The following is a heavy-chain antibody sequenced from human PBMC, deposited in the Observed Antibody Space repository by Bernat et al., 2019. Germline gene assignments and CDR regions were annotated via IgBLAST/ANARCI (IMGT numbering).Heavy chain of an antibody. Sequence: QVQLQESGPGLVKASETMSLTCSVSGGSVSGYYWGWIRQPPGKGLEWVAYISNSGGTNYNPSLKSRVTISVDTSKNQFSLRLSSVTAADTAVYYCARGGTLGDFCDFWGQGTLVTVSS. J-gene: IGHJ4*02. CDR2: ISNSGGT. V-gene: IGHV4-59*02. CDR1: GGSVSGYY. D-gene: IGHD2/OR15-2a*01. CDR3: ARGGTLGDFCDF.